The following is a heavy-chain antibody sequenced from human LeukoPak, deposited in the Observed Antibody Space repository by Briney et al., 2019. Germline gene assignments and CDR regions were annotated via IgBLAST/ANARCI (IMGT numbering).Heavy chain of an antibody. CDR3: ARRGRGYSYRALSKHYYYYYMDV. D-gene: IGHD5-18*01. CDR2: IYNSGST. CDR1: GGSISRGSYY. J-gene: IGHJ6*03. V-gene: IGHV4-61*02. Sequence: SQTLSLTCIVSGGSISRGSYYWNWIRQPAGKGLEWMGRIYNSGSTNYNPSLKSRVTISVDTSKNQFSLKLSSVTAADTAVYYCARRGRGYSYRALSKHYYYYYMDVWGKGTTVTVSS.